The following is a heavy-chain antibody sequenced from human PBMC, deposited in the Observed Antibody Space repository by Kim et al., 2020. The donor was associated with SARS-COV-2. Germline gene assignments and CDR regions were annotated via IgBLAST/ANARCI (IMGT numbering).Heavy chain of an antibody. J-gene: IGHJ4*01. V-gene: IGHV3-48*01. D-gene: IGHD3-3*01. CDR3: ARVLGACTDGSGYLDY. CDR2: ISGSSGAI. Sequence: GGSLRLSCVGSGFIFGSYSMNWVRQAPGKGLEWVAYISGSSGAIYYVDSVKGRFTISRVNVKNSLYLQMNSLRAEDTAVYYCARVLGACTDGSGYLDY. CDR1: GFIFGSYS.